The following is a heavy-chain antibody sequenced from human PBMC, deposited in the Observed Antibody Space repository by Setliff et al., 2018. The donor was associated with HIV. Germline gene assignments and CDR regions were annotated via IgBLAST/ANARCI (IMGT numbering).Heavy chain of an antibody. CDR2: INGDGGSP. Sequence: PGGSLRLSCAVSGFKFDDYWMHWIRRSPGKGPVWVSRINGDGGSPGYADFVKGRFTVSRDNLRNTLYLQMNSLRGDDAAVYYCAREMAATAHPDDPYFQHWGQGTLVTVSS. D-gene: IGHD6-13*01. CDR1: GFKFDDYW. V-gene: IGHV3-74*01. J-gene: IGHJ1*01. CDR3: AREMAATAHPDDPYFQH.